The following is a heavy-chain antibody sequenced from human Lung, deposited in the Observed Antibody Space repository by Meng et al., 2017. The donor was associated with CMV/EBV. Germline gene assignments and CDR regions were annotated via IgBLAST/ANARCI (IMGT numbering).Heavy chain of an antibody. D-gene: IGHD3-22*01. CDR1: GYTFSDYY. V-gene: IGHV1-2*02. J-gene: IGHJ4*02. CDR2: INPNSGGT. CDR3: AREDYHDSTSYQDFDY. Sequence: ASVKVSCKVSGYTFSDYYMHWVRQAPGQGLEWMGWINPNSGGTNYAQKFQGRVTMTRDTSISTAYMELSRLRSDDTAVYYCAREDYHDSTSYQDFDYWGQGKXVTVDS.